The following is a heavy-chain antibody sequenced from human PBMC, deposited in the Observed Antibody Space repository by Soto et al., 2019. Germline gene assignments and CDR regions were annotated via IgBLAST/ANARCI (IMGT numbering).Heavy chain of an antibody. CDR3: ATGGTANWSSLYRGIEFGAY. D-gene: IGHD2-2*01. CDR2: SYYSGST. Sequence: PSETLSLTCTVSGGSISSYYLTWIRQPPGKGLEWIGYSYYSGSTNYNPALKSRVTISVDTTKKQVSLNLRSVTTADTAVYYCATGGTANWSSLYRGIEFGAYWGQGTLVTVSS. CDR1: GGSISSYY. V-gene: IGHV4-59*01. J-gene: IGHJ4*02.